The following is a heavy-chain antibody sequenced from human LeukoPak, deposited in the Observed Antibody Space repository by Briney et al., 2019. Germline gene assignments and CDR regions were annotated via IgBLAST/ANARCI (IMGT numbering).Heavy chain of an antibody. CDR1: GGSFSGYY. CDR3: ASQGHHGKIVGNTLSYFYMAV. J-gene: IGHJ6*03. CDR2: INHSGST. D-gene: IGHD1-26*01. Sequence: SETLSLTCAVYGGSFSGYYWSWIRQPPGKGPEWIGEINHSGSTNYNPSLKSRVTISVDTSKNQFPLKLSSVTAADTAFYYCASQGHHGKIVGNTLSYFYMAVWGKGTTLTVSS. V-gene: IGHV4-34*01.